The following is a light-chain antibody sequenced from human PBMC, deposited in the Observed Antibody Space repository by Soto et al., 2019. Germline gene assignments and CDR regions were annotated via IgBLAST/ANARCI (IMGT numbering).Light chain of an antibody. Sequence: EIVLTQSPATLSLSQGDRATLSCRASQSVTSSLAWFQQKPGQAPRLLIYDVSRRATAIPARFSGSGSGTDFTLTISSLEPEDFAVYYCQQRTSWPTFGGGTKVDI. J-gene: IGKJ4*01. V-gene: IGKV3-11*01. CDR2: DVS. CDR3: QQRTSWPT. CDR1: QSVTSS.